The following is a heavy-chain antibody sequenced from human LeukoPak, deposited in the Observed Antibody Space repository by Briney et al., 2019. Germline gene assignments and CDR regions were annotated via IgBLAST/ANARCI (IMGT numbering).Heavy chain of an antibody. CDR3: ARDMGGGSRLWFGKYYGMDV. CDR2: ISYDGSDK. D-gene: IGHD3-10*01. Sequence: GGSLRLSCAASGFTFSSYAMHGVRQAPGKGLEWVAVISYDGSDKYYADSVKGRFTISRDNSKNTLYLQMNSLRAEDTAVYYCARDMGGGSRLWFGKYYGMDVWGKGTTVTVSS. J-gene: IGHJ6*04. CDR1: GFTFSSYA. V-gene: IGHV3-30*04.